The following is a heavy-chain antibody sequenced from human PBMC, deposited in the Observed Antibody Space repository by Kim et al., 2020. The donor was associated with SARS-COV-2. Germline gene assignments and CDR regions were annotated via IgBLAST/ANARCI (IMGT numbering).Heavy chain of an antibody. CDR3: ARDTGYGDYEGAYWFDP. CDR2: TYYRSKWYN. D-gene: IGHD4-17*01. Sequence: SQTLSLTCAISGDRVSSNSAAWNWIRQSPSRGLEWLGRTYYRSKWYNDYAVSVKSRITINPDTSKNQFSLQLNSVTPEDTAVYYCARDTGYGDYEGAYWFDPWGQGTLVTVSS. V-gene: IGHV6-1*01. CDR1: GDRVSSNSAA. J-gene: IGHJ5*02.